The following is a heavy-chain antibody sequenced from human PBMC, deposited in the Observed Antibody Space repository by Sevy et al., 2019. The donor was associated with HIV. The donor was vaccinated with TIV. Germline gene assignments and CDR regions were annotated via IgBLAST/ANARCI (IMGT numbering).Heavy chain of an antibody. D-gene: IGHD6-19*01. CDR3: ARAGVVAGTGFDY. Sequence: GGSLRLSCAASGFTFSSYAMHWVRQAPGKGLEWVAVISYDGSNKYYADSVKGRFTISRDNSKNSLYLQMNSLRAEDTAVYYCARAGVVAGTGFDYWGQGTLVTVSS. J-gene: IGHJ4*02. CDR1: GFTFSSYA. CDR2: ISYDGSNK. V-gene: IGHV3-30-3*01.